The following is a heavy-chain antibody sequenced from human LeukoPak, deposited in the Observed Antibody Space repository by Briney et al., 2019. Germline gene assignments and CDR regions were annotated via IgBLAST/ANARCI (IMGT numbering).Heavy chain of an antibody. J-gene: IGHJ4*01. Sequence: GGSLRLSCAASGFNFNTYWMSWVRQAPGKGLEWVANIKQDGSEKFNVDSMKGRFTISRDNSKNSLYLQMNSLRAEDTAMYYCARLSAMLRGPEPIDYWGQGTLVTVSS. D-gene: IGHD3-10*01. V-gene: IGHV3-7*01. CDR3: ARLSAMLRGPEPIDY. CDR1: GFNFNTYW. CDR2: IKQDGSEK.